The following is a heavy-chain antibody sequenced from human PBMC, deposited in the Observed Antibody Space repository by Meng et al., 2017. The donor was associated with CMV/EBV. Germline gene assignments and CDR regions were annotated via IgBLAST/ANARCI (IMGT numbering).Heavy chain of an antibody. Sequence: GESLKISRAASGFIFSSYAMHWVRQAPGKGLEGVAVISYDGSNKYYADSVKGRFTISRDNSKNTLYLQMNSLRAEDTAVYYCAREYCSSISCYWGFRYWGQGTLVTVSS. CDR1: GFIFSSYA. J-gene: IGHJ4*02. CDR2: ISYDGSNK. V-gene: IGHV3-30-3*01. CDR3: AREYCSSISCYWGFRY. D-gene: IGHD2-2*01.